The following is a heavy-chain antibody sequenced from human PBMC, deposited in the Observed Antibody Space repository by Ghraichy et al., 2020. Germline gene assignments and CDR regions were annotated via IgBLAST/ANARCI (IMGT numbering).Heavy chain of an antibody. Sequence: GVSLRLSCAASGFTFSSYWMSWVRQAPGKGLEWVANIKQDGSEKYYVDSVKGRFTISRDNAKNSLYLQMNSLRAEDTAVYYCARSPVYWDPYSSSFLPYWYFDLWGRGTLVTVSS. CDR2: IKQDGSEK. CDR3: ARSPVYWDPYSSSFLPYWYFDL. J-gene: IGHJ2*01. V-gene: IGHV3-7*03. CDR1: GFTFSSYW. D-gene: IGHD6-6*01.